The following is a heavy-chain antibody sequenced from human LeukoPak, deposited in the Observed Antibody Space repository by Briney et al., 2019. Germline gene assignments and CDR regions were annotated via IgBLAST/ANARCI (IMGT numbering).Heavy chain of an antibody. CDR1: GYSISSGYY. CDR2: IYHSGST. J-gene: IGHJ4*02. D-gene: IGHD6-13*01. CDR3: ARLGTAAEGFDY. V-gene: IGHV4-38-2*01. Sequence: SETLSLTCAVSGYSISSGYYWGWIRQPPGKGLERIGSIYHSGSTYYNPSLKSRVTISVDTSKNQFSLKLSSVTAADTAVYYCARLGTAAEGFDYWGQGTLVTVSS.